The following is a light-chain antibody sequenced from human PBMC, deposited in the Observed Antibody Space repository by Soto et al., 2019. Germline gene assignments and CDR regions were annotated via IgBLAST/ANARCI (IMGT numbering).Light chain of an antibody. V-gene: IGKV3-20*01. Sequence: EIVLTQSPGTLSLSPGERATLSCRASQSVSSSYLAWYQHKPGQAPRLLIYGASSRATGIPDRFSGSGSGTDFTLTISRLEPEDFAVYSCQQYGTSPYTFGQGTKLDIK. CDR3: QQYGTSPYT. J-gene: IGKJ2*01. CDR2: GAS. CDR1: QSVSSSY.